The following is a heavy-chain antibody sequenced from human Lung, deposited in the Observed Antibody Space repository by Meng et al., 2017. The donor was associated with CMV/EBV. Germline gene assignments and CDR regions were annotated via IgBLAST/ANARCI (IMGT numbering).Heavy chain of an antibody. CDR3: TRQWSGYDYVGRGMDV. CDR1: GFTFGDYA. V-gene: IGHV3-49*04. D-gene: IGHD5-12*01. Sequence: GGSLRLSCPASGFTFGDYAMSWVRQAPGKGLEWVGFIRSKAYGGTTEYAASVKGRFTISRDDSKSIAYLQMNSLKTEDTAVYYCTRQWSGYDYVGRGMDVWGQGTTVTVSS. J-gene: IGHJ6*02. CDR2: IRSKAYGGTT.